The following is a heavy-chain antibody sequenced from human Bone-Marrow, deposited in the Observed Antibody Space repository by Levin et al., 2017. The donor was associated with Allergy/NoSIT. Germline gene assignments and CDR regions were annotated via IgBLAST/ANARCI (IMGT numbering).Heavy chain of an antibody. D-gene: IGHD5-18*01. CDR2: ISYDESTE. J-gene: IGHJ5*02. Sequence: KGLEWLAVISYDESTEYYADSVKGRFTISRDNSNNTLFLQMNRLRTDDTAVYYCAKDLHCGFSPWTSDLWGQGTPVTVSS. CDR3: AKDLHCGFSPWTSDL. V-gene: IGHV3-30*18.